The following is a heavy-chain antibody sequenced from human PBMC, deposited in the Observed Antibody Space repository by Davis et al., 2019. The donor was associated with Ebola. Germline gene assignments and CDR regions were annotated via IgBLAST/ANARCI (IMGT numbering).Heavy chain of an antibody. CDR1: GYSFTSFW. V-gene: IGHV5-51*01. D-gene: IGHD3-10*01. J-gene: IGHJ4*02. Sequence: GESLKISCKGSGYSFTSFWIGWVRQMPGKGLEWMGIISPRDSDIRYSPSFQGQVTISVDMSTATAYLQWGGLKASDSAMYYCARHGDLGASGSFFDFWGQGTLVTVSS. CDR2: ISPRDSDI. CDR3: ARHGDLGASGSFFDF.